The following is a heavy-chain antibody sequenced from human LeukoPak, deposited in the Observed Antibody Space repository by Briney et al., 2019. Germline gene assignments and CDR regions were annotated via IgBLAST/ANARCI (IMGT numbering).Heavy chain of an antibody. CDR1: GGSINSY. D-gene: IGHD3-10*01. CDR3: ARDSGTTGEVKFDP. V-gene: IGHV4-4*07. J-gene: IGHJ5*02. CDR2: ISGSGTI. Sequence: SETLSLTCTVSGGSINSYWSWIRQPAGKGLEWIGRISGSGTITYNPALQSRLSISIDTSKNQFSLKLMSVAAADTAVYYCARDSGTTGEVKFDPWGQGTLVTVSS.